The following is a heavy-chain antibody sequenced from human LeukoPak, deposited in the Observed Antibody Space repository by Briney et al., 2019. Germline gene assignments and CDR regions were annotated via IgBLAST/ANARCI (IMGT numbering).Heavy chain of an antibody. CDR2: IGSSSSYI. J-gene: IGHJ4*02. D-gene: IGHD3-9*01. V-gene: IGHV3-21*01. Sequence: PGGSLRLSCAASGFTFSSYSMNWVRQAPGKGLEWVSSIGSSSSYIYYADSVKGRFTISRDNAKNSLYLQMNSLRAEDTAVYYCARLPRLTGESFADYWGQGTLVTVSS. CDR1: GFTFSSYS. CDR3: ARLPRLTGESFADY.